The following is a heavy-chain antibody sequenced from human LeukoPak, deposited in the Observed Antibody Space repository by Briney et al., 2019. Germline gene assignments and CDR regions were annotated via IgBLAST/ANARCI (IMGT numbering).Heavy chain of an antibody. D-gene: IGHD1-26*01. Sequence: PSETLSLTCTLSGGSTSRYYWSWIRQPPGKGLEWIGYIYYSGSTNYNPSLKSRVTLSVDTSKNQFSLKLSSVTAADTAVYYCARELVGAAFDYWGQGTLVTVSS. J-gene: IGHJ4*02. CDR1: GGSTSRYY. CDR2: IYYSGST. CDR3: ARELVGAAFDY. V-gene: IGHV4-59*01.